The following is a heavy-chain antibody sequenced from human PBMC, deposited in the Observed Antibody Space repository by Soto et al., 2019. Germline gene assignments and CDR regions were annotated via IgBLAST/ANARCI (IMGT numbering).Heavy chain of an antibody. CDR3: ARAWYSSGYWFDP. CDR1: GASISSYY. D-gene: IGHD1-26*01. Sequence: QVHLQESGPGLVKPSETLSLTCTVSGASISSYYWSWIRQPPGEGLEWIAYIYNSGSTVYSPSLESRVTISFDTSKNQFSLKLRSVTTADTAVYYCARAWYSSGYWFDPWGQGTLVTVSS. V-gene: IGHV4-59*01. CDR2: IYNSGST. J-gene: IGHJ5*02.